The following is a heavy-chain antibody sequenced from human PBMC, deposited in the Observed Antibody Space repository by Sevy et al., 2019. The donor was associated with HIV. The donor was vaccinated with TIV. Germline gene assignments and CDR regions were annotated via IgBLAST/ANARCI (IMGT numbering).Heavy chain of an antibody. V-gene: IGHV4-39*01. CDR2: IYYYGET. CDR1: GASIRDSSYY. J-gene: IGHJ3*02. Sequence: SETLSLTCTVSGASIRDSSYYWAWIRQPPGKGLEWIGNIYYYGETYYNSYLKSRVTISVDTSKNQFYLSLTPVTAADTAIYFCARSMEQQLDAFDIWGQGTMVTVSS. D-gene: IGHD6-13*01. CDR3: ARSMEQQLDAFDI.